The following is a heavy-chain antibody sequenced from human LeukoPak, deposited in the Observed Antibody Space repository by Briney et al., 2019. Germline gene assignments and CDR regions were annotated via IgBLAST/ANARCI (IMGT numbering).Heavy chain of an antibody. CDR2: ISGSSSYI. D-gene: IGHD4-23*01. CDR3: ARGSGQTTVVTLEMGWYFDL. J-gene: IGHJ2*01. Sequence: GGSLRLSCAASGFTFSDYYMSWIRQAPGKGLEWVSSISGSSSYIYYADSVKGRFTISRNNAKNSLYLQMNSLRAEDTAVYYCARGSGQTTVVTLEMGWYFDLWGRGTLVTVSS. V-gene: IGHV3-11*06. CDR1: GFTFSDYY.